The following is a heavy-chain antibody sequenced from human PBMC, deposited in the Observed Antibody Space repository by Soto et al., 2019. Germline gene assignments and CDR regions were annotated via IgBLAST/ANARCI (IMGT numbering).Heavy chain of an antibody. J-gene: IGHJ4*01. CDR2: INTDGSGT. D-gene: IGHD6-6*01. Sequence: GGSLRLSCAASGFTFSSDWMHWVRQAPGKGLVWVSRINTDGSGTTYADSVKGRFTISRDNAKNMVYPQMNILRAEDTAVYYFARDRPGPQHYFDYWG. CDR1: GFTFSSDW. CDR3: ARDRPGPQHYFDY. V-gene: IGHV3-74*01.